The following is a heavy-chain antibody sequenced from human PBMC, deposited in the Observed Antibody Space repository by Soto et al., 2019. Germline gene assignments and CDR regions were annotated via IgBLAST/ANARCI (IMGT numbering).Heavy chain of an antibody. CDR1: GFTFSSYA. CDR3: AKNNRYSGYETYYFDY. CDR2: ISGSGGST. J-gene: IGHJ4*02. V-gene: IGHV3-23*01. D-gene: IGHD5-12*01. Sequence: GGSLRLSCAASGFTFSSYAMSWVRQAPGKGLEWVSAISGSGGSTYYADSVKGRFTISRDNSKNTLYLQMNSLRAEDTAVYYCAKNNRYSGYETYYFDYWGQGTLVTVSS.